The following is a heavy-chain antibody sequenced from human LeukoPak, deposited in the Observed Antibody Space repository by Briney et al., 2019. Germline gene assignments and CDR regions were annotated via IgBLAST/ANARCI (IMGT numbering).Heavy chain of an antibody. CDR2: IRYDGSNK. V-gene: IGHV3-30*02. Sequence: GGSLRLSCAASGFTFSSYGMHWVRQAPGKGLEWVAFIRYDGSNKYYADSVKGRFTISRDNSKNTLYLQMNSLRAEDTAVYYCAKDGGAVTTILVAGIYYFDYWGQGTLVTVSS. CDR1: GFTFSSYG. J-gene: IGHJ4*02. CDR3: AKDGGAVTTILVAGIYYFDY. D-gene: IGHD4-17*01.